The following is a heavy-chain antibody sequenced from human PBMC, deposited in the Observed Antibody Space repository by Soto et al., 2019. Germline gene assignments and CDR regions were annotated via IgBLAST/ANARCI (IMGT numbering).Heavy chain of an antibody. J-gene: IGHJ4*02. D-gene: IGHD5-18*01. V-gene: IGHV2-26*01. CDR1: GDAISNYYW. CDR3: ARIRRIQIWLATPYFDY. CDR2: IFSNDEK. Sequence: ETLALTCSVSGDAISNYYWSWIRQPPGKALEWLAHIFSNDEKSYSTSLKSRLTISKDTSKSQVVLTMTNMDPVDTATYYCARIRRIQIWLATPYFDYWGQGTLVTAPQ.